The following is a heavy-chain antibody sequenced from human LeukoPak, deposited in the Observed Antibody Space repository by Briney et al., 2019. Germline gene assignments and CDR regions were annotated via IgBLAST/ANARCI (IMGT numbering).Heavy chain of an antibody. CDR2: IKSDGSDK. CDR3: ARNRGGGSGYSGY. Sequence: GGSLRLSCAASGFTFSSYWMDWVRQAPGKGLEWVAIIKSDGSDKNYVDSVKGRFTVSKDNAKNSLYLQMNSLRAEDTAMYYCARNRGGGSGYSGYWGQGTLVTVSS. CDR1: GFTFSSYW. J-gene: IGHJ4*02. D-gene: IGHD3-22*01. V-gene: IGHV3-7*05.